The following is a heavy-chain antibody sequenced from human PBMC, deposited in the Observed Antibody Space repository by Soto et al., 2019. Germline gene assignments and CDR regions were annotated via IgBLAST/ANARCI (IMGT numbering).Heavy chain of an antibody. CDR3: AKSPGIAVAGIPYCFDY. CDR1: GFTFSSYA. Sequence: GGSLRLSCAASGFTFSSYAMIWVRQAPGKGLEWVSAISGSGGSTYYADSVKGRFTISRDNSKNTLYLQMNSLRAEDTAVYYCAKSPGIAVAGIPYCFDYWGQGTLVTVSS. D-gene: IGHD6-19*01. J-gene: IGHJ4*02. V-gene: IGHV3-23*01. CDR2: ISGSGGST.